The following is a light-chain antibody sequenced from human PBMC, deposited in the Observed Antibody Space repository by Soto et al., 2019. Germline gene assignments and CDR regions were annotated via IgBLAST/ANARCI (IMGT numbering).Light chain of an antibody. CDR3: ASYGSGAAPVV. Sequence: QSVLTQPASVSGSPGQWITISCTGTSSDLGTYNYVSWYQQHPGKVPKLLLYEVSVRPSGVSNRFSGSKSGYTAFLTISGLLTVDEADYYCASYGSGAAPVVFGGGTQMTVL. J-gene: IGLJ3*02. CDR1: SSDLGTYNY. CDR2: EVS. V-gene: IGLV2-14*01.